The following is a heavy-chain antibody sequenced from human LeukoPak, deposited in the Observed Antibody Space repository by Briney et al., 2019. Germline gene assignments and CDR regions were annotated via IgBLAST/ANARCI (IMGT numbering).Heavy chain of an antibody. Sequence: GGSLRLSCAASGFTFSSYSMNWVRQAPGKGLEWVSSISSSSSYIYYADSVKGRFTISRDNAKNSLYLQMNSLRAEDTAVYYCARDSAPYYDFRSAHISKGSMGMDVWGQGTTVTVSS. V-gene: IGHV3-21*01. CDR1: GFTFSSYS. CDR3: ARDSAPYYDFRSAHISKGSMGMDV. CDR2: ISSSSSYI. J-gene: IGHJ6*02. D-gene: IGHD3-3*01.